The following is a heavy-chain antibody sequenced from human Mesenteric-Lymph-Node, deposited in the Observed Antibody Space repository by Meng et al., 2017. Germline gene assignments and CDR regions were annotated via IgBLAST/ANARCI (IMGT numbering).Heavy chain of an antibody. CDR1: GGPVSSGGYY. CDR2: IYYSGST. J-gene: IGHJ4*02. V-gene: IGHV4-31*03. Sequence: VQLQESGPGLVKPSQTLSLTCTVSGGPVSSGGYYWTWIRQHPGKGLEWFGHIYYSGSTFYNPSLKRRVIISIDTSKNQFSLNLRSVTAADTAVYYCARVSSGWDYFDYWGQGTLVTVSS. D-gene: IGHD6-19*01. CDR3: ARVSSGWDYFDY.